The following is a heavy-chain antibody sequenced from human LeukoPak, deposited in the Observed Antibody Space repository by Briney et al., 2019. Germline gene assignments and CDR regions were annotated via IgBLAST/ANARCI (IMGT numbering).Heavy chain of an antibody. CDR2: IYPGDSDT. D-gene: IGHD3-3*01. CDR1: GYSFTSYW. V-gene: IGHV5-51*01. Sequence: GESLKISCKGSGYSFTSYWIGWVRQMPGKGLEWMGIIYPGDSDTRYSPSFQGQVTISADKSISTAYLQWSSLKASDTAMYYCARHLPVDFWSGYPAGMDVWGQGPTVTVSS. CDR3: ARHLPVDFWSGYPAGMDV. J-gene: IGHJ6*02.